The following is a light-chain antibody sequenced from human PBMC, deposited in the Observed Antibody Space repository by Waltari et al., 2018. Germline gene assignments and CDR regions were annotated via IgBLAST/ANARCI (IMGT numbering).Light chain of an antibody. V-gene: IGLV1-44*01. CDR3: SAGDDSLNGPVV. CDR2: STH. Sequence: QSVLTQPPSASGTLGQRVTISCSGSRSNIGSNVVSWYQQVPGTAPRLIIHSTHQRPSGVPDRFSGSKSGTSASLAISGLQAADEADYYCSAGDDSLNGPVVFGGGTKLTVL. J-gene: IGLJ2*01. CDR1: RSNIGSNV.